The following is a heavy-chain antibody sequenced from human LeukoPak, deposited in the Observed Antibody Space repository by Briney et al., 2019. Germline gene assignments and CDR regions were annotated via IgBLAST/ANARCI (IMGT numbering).Heavy chain of an antibody. D-gene: IGHD1-14*01. CDR3: ARDRGYKGTFDY. Sequence: ASVKVSCKASGYTFTGYYMHWVRQAPGQGLEWMGGIIPIFGAANYAQKFQGRVTITADESTSTAYMELSSLRSEDTAVYYCARDRGYKGTFDYWGQGTLVTVSS. V-gene: IGHV1-69*13. CDR2: IIPIFGAA. J-gene: IGHJ4*02. CDR1: GYTFTGYY.